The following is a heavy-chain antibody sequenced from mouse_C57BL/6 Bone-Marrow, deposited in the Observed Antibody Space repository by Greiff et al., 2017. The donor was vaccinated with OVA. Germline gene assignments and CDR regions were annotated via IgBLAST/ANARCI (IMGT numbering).Heavy chain of an antibody. CDR1: GYTFTSYG. J-gene: IGHJ3*01. V-gene: IGHV1-81*01. Sequence: QVQLKESGAELARPGASVKLSCKASGYTFTSYGISWVKQRTGQGLEWIGEIYPRSGNTYYNEKFKGKATLTADKSSSTAYMELRSLTSEDSAVYFCARGAGSSYLAWFAYWGQGTLVTVSA. D-gene: IGHD1-1*01. CDR3: ARGAGSSYLAWFAY. CDR2: IYPRSGNT.